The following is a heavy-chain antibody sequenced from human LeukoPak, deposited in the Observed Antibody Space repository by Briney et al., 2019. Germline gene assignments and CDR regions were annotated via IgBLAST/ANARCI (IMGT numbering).Heavy chain of an antibody. CDR3: AREYRITIFGVVEGYFDL. D-gene: IGHD3-3*01. CDR1: GFTFNSYW. Sequence: GGSLRLSCAASGFTFNSYWMTWVRQAPGKGLEWVANIKQDGSEKYYVDSVKGRFTISRDNAKNSLYLQMNSLRAEDTAVYYCAREYRITIFGVVEGYFDLWGRGTLVTVAS. J-gene: IGHJ2*01. CDR2: IKQDGSEK. V-gene: IGHV3-7*01.